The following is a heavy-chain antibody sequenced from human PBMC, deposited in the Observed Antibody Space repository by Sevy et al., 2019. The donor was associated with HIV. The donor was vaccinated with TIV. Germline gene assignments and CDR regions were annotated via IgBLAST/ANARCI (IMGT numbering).Heavy chain of an antibody. J-gene: IGHJ4*02. Sequence: GGSLRLSCAASGFTFSISAMTWVRQAPGKGLEWVSIIGGSGFSASYEDSVKGRFTISRDNSKNTLFLQMNSLRAEDTAVYYCAKGGRSYGDSYFDHWGQGTLVTVSS. CDR3: AKGGRSYGDSYFDH. D-gene: IGHD5-18*01. CDR2: IGGSGFSA. V-gene: IGHV3-23*01. CDR1: GFTFSISA.